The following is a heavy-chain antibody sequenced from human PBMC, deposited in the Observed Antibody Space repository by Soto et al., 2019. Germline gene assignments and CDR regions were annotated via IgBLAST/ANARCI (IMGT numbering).Heavy chain of an antibody. V-gene: IGHV3-72*01. CDR1: GFTLSDHY. CDR2: TRNKANGYST. D-gene: IGHD3-10*01. J-gene: IGHJ4*02. Sequence: EVQLVESGGGLVQPGGSLRLSCAASGFTLSDHYMDWVRQAPRRGLEWVGRTRNKANGYSTEYAAAVKGRFIVSSDDSLNSLYLQMNSLKTEDTAVYYCVRTSHYGSGSWNFDFWGQGTLVTVSS. CDR3: VRTSHYGSGSWNFDF.